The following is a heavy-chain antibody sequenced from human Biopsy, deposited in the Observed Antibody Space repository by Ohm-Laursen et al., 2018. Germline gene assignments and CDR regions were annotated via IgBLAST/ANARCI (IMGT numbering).Heavy chain of an antibody. V-gene: IGHV4-59*11. Sequence: GTLSLTCTVSGGSFTGHYWSWIRQPPGKGLEWIGHISYTGSTGYNPSLQSRVTISVDTSKNHFSLRLRSVTPADTAIYYCARDRGYYSDRTVPGYFDLWGRGTLVTVSS. CDR3: ARDRGYYSDRTVPGYFDL. CDR1: GGSFTGHY. J-gene: IGHJ2*01. D-gene: IGHD3-22*01. CDR2: ISYTGST.